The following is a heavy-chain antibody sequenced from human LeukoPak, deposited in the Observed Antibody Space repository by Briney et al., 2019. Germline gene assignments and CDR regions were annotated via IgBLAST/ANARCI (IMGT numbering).Heavy chain of an antibody. Sequence: AGGSLRLSCAASGFTVSSNYMSWVRQAPGKGLEWVSVIYSGGSTYYADSVKGRFTIPRDNSKNTLYLQMNSLRAEDTAVYYCASSSVTGYYYYGMDVWGQGTTVAVSS. CDR1: GFTVSSNY. CDR2: IYSGGST. CDR3: ASSSVTGYYYYGMDV. D-gene: IGHD2-21*02. J-gene: IGHJ6*02. V-gene: IGHV3-66*01.